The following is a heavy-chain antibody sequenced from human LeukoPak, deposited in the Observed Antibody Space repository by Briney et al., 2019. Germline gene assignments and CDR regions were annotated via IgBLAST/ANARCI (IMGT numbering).Heavy chain of an antibody. D-gene: IGHD2-2*01. V-gene: IGHV5-51*01. Sequence: GESLNISCLGSGYSFTSYWIGWVRQMPGKGLEWMGIIYPGDSDTRYSPSFQSQVTISADKSISTAYLQWSSLKASDTAMYYCARGYCSSTSCSYFDYWGQGTLVTVSS. CDR1: GYSFTSYW. CDR3: ARGYCSSTSCSYFDY. J-gene: IGHJ4*02. CDR2: IYPGDSDT.